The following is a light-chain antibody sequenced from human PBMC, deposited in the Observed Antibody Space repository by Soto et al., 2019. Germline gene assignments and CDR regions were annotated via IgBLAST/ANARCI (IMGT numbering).Light chain of an antibody. CDR2: DNS. CDR1: SSDIGDSY. J-gene: IGLJ3*02. CDR3: ATWDNSLSAV. V-gene: IGLV1-51*01. Sequence: QSVLTQPPSVSAAPGQKVTISCSGDSSDIGDSYVSWYQHLPGTAPKLPIYDNSKRPSGIPGRFSGSKSGTSATLAITGLQTGDEANYYCATWDNSLSAVFGGGTKVTVL.